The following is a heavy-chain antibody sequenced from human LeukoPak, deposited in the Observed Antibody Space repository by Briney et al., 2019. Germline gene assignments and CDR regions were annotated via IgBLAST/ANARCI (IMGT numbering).Heavy chain of an antibody. CDR1: GFTFSSYG. CDR2: ISSSSSTI. V-gene: IGHV3-48*04. D-gene: IGHD1-26*01. CDR3: TPLGDLAPI. Sequence: GGSLRLSCAASGFTFSSYGMSWVRQAPGKGLEWLSYISSSSSTIQYADSVKGRFTISRDNAKNSLYLQMNSLRAEDTAVYYCTPLGDLAPIWGQGTMVTVSS. J-gene: IGHJ3*02.